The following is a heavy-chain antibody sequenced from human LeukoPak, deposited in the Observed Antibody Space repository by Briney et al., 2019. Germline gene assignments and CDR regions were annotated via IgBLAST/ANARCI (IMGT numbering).Heavy chain of an antibody. J-gene: IGHJ3*02. V-gene: IGHV4-59*01. Sequence: SETLSLTCTVSGGSISSYYWSWTRQPPGKGLEWIGYIYYSGSTNYNPSLKSRVTISVDTSKNQFSLKLSSVTAADTAVYYCARDRDSSGYYGSYAFDIWGQGTMVTVSS. CDR1: GGSISSYY. D-gene: IGHD3-22*01. CDR3: ARDRDSSGYYGSYAFDI. CDR2: IYYSGST.